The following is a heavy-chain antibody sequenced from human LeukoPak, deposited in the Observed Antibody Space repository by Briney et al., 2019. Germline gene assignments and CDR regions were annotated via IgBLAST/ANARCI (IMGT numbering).Heavy chain of an antibody. J-gene: IGHJ2*01. Sequence: SETLSLTCTVSGGSVSSGSYCWTWIRQPPGKGLEWIGYIYHSGSTKYNPSLKSRVTISVDSSKIPFSLKLSSVLCAHPSEYYFAGQPRGMAQYWYFDLWGRGTLVTVSP. D-gene: IGHD1-26*01. V-gene: IGHV4-61*01. CDR3: AGQPRGMAQYWYFDL. CDR1: GGSVSSGSYC. CDR2: IYHSGST.